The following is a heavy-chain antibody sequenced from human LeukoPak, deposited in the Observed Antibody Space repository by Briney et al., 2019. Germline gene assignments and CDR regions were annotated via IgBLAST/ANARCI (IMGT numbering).Heavy chain of an antibody. CDR2: FYTSGNT. Sequence: SETLFLTCSVSGTSITPYSWSWIRQPPGRGLEWIGYFYTSGNTHQNPSLKSRVTMSIDASKNQFSLRLSSMTAADTAVYYCARHRAEMATITDDTFDMWGQGTMVTVSS. D-gene: IGHD5-24*01. CDR3: ARHRAEMATITDDTFDM. CDR1: GTSITPYS. J-gene: IGHJ3*02. V-gene: IGHV4-4*09.